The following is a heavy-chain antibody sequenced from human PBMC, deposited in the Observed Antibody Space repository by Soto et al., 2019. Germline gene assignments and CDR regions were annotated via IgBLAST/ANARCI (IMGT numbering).Heavy chain of an antibody. D-gene: IGHD3-10*01. V-gene: IGHV1-18*01. CDR2: ISAYNGNT. CDR1: GYTFTSYG. J-gene: IGHJ5*02. CDR3: ARTYPVGYGSGSSFDP. Sequence: ASVKVSCKASGYTFTSYGISWVRQAPGQGLEWMGWISAYNGNTNYAQKLQGRVTMTTDTSTSTAYMELRSLRSDDTAVYYCARTYPVGYGSGSSFDPWGQGTLVTVSS.